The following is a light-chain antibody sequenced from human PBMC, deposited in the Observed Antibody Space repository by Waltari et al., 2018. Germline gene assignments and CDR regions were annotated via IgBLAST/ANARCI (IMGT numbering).Light chain of an antibody. V-gene: IGLV2-23*02. CDR3: SSYAGSSKGV. CDR1: SSDVGNYKL. J-gene: IGLJ2*01. Sequence: QSALTQPASVSGSPGQSITISCTGTSSDVGNYKLVSWYQQHPGKAPKLMIYAVSKRPSGVSYRFSGSKSGDMASLTISGLQPEDEAEYFCSSYAGSSKGVFGGGTKVTVL. CDR2: AVS.